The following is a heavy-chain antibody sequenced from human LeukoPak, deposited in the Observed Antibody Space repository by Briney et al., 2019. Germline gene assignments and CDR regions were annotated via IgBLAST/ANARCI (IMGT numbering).Heavy chain of an antibody. V-gene: IGHV3-9*01. J-gene: IGHJ4*02. Sequence: PGGSLRLSCAASGFTFDYNAMHWVRQAPGKGLEWVSGISWDSGSIGYADSVKGRFTISRDNAKNSMYLQMNSLKAADTDLYFCPKDHSYYGDSSEYFDCRGQGTLVSVCS. D-gene: IGHD3-22*01. CDR3: PKDHSYYGDSSEYFDC. CDR2: ISWDSGSI. CDR1: GFTFDYNA.